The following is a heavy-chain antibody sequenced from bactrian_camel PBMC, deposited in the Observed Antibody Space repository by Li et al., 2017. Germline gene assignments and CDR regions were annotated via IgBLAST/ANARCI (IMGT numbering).Heavy chain of an antibody. Sequence: QLVESGGGLVQPVGSLRLSCATSGFVFSEFWMYWARQAPGKGLEWVSSINSGGGTTYYADSLKGRFTISRDNARNTVYLQMNSLKPEDTAVYYCVRNLWSGWVSFSIFGTWGQGTQVTVS. J-gene: IGHJ6*01. CDR1: GFVFSEFW. V-gene: IGHV3S25*01. CDR2: INSGGGTT. CDR3: VRNLWSGWVSFSIFGT. D-gene: IGHD5*01.